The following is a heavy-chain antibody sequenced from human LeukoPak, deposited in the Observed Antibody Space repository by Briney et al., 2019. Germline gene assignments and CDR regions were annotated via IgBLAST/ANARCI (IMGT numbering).Heavy chain of an antibody. V-gene: IGHV3-53*01. J-gene: IGHJ4*02. CDR1: GFTVSSNY. CDR3: ARRRYNWNAIDY. CDR2: IYSGGST. Sequence: GGSLRLSCAASGFTVSSNYMSWVRQAPGKGLEWVSVIYSGGSTYYADSVKGRFTLSRDNAKNSLYLQMNSLRAEDTAVYYCARRRYNWNAIDYWGQGTLVTVSS. D-gene: IGHD1-20*01.